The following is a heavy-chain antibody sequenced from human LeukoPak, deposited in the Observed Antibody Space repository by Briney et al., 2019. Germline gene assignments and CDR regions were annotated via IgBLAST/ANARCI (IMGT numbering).Heavy chain of an antibody. CDR3: ARGPYSSSWYYYYYYMDV. D-gene: IGHD6-13*01. V-gene: IGHV3-7*03. CDR1: GFTFSSYW. CDR2: IKQDGSEK. J-gene: IGHJ6*03. Sequence: GGSLRLSCAASGFTFSSYWMSWVRQAPGKGLEWVANIKQDGSEKYYVDSVKGRFTISRDNAKNSLYLQMNSLRAEDTALYYCARGPYSSSWYYYYYYMDVWGKGTTVTVSS.